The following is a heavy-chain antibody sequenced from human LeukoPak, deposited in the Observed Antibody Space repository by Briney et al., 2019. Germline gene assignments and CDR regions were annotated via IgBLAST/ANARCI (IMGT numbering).Heavy chain of an antibody. D-gene: IGHD5-12*01. J-gene: IGHJ4*02. CDR3: ARGLGYSGYDTMGFDY. CDR1: GYTFTSCG. CDR2: ISAYNGNT. V-gene: IGHV1-18*01. Sequence: ASVKVSCKASGYTFTSCGISWVRQAPGQGLEWMGWISAYNGNTNYAQKLQGRVTKTTDTSTSTAYMELRSLRSDDTAVYYCARGLGYSGYDTMGFDYWGQGTLVTVSS.